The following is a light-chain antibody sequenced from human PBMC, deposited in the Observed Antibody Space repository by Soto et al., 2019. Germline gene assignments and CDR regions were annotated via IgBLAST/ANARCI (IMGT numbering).Light chain of an antibody. J-gene: IGLJ2*01. CDR3: CSYAGSYTLV. V-gene: IGLV2-11*01. Sequence: QSALTQPRSVSGAPGQSVTISCTGPISDVGVYNYVSWYQQHPGKAPKLMIYDVSKRPSGVPDRFSGSKSGNTASLTISGLQAEDEAYYYCCSYAGSYTLVFGGGTKLTVL. CDR2: DVS. CDR1: ISDVGVYNY.